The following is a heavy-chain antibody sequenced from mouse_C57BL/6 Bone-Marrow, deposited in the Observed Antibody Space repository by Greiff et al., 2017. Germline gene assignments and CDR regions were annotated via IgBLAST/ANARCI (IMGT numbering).Heavy chain of an antibody. CDR3: ARFRVITTVIAPLYWYFDG. CDR1: GFTFTDYY. D-gene: IGHD1-1*01. CDR2: IRNKANGYTT. J-gene: IGHJ1*03. V-gene: IGHV7-3*01. Sequence: EVQLVESGGGLVQPGGSLRLSCAASGFTFTDYYMSWVRQPPGKALEWLGFIRNKANGYTTEYSASVKGRFTIYRDNSQSILYLQMNALRAEYSATYYWARFRVITTVIAPLYWYFDGWGTGTTVTVSS.